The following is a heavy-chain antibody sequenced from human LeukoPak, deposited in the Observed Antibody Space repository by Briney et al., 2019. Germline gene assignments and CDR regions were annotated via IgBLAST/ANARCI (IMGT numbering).Heavy chain of an antibody. CDR1: GVTLRNYA. CDR3: VKDRDCSSTGCYVFAN. V-gene: IGHV3-23*01. D-gene: IGHD2-2*01. J-gene: IGHJ4*02. CDR2: ISGDGEST. Sequence: QTGQSLRLSCAASGVTLRNYAMTWIRHAPGQGMHWVSVISGDGESTYYADSVRGRLTISRDNSKNTMYLQMNNLRAEDTAIYYCVKDRDCSSTGCYVFANWGQGTLVTVSS.